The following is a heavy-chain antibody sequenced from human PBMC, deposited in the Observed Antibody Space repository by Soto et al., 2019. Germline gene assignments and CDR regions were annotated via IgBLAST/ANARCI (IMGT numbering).Heavy chain of an antibody. J-gene: IGHJ6*02. CDR3: ARESNYDFWSGYYYYYYGMDV. D-gene: IGHD3-3*01. CDR1: GYTFTSYY. Sequence: QVQLVQSGAEVKKPGASVKVSCKASGYTFTSYYMHWVRQAPGQGLEWMGIINPSGGSTSYAQKFQGRVTMTRDTSTSTVYMELSSLRSEDTAVYYCARESNYDFWSGYYYYYYGMDVWGQGTTVTVSS. V-gene: IGHV1-46*01. CDR2: INPSGGST.